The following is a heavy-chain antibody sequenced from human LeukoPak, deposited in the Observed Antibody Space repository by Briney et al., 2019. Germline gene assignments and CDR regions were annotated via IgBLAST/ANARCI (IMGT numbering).Heavy chain of an antibody. CDR1: GGSFSGYY. V-gene: IGHV4-34*01. CDR3: ARGNPLITMVRGVPPYYFDY. J-gene: IGHJ4*02. CDR2: INHSGST. D-gene: IGHD3-10*01. Sequence: PSETLSLTCAVYGGSFSGYYWSWIRQPPGKGLEWIGEINHSGSTDYNPSLKSRVTISVDTSKNQFSLKLSSVTAADTAVYYCARGNPLITMVRGVPPYYFDYWGQGTLVTVS.